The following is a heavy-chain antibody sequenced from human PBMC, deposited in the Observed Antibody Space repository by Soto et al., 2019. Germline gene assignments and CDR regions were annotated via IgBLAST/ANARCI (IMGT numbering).Heavy chain of an antibody. CDR1: GFTFSSYV. J-gene: IGHJ6*02. CDR3: ARACSLGACRVYSYYGMDV. V-gene: IGHV3-30*04. Sequence: QVQLVESGGGVVQPGGSLRLSCVASGFTFSSYVVHWVRQAPGKGLEWVAVISYDGTNKDYADSVKGRFTISRDNSKKTLYLQMNSLRHEDTGVYYCARACSLGACRVYSYYGMDVWGPGTAVTVSS. CDR2: ISYDGTNK. D-gene: IGHD2-8*01.